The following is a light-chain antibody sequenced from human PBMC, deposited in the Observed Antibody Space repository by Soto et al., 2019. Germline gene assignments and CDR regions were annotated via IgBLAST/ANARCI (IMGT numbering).Light chain of an antibody. J-gene: IGKJ1*01. CDR3: LQYNNWPPETWT. CDR1: QSVSSN. Sequence: EIVMTQSPATPSVSPGERATLSCRASQSVSSNLAWYQHRPGQAPRLLINGASTRATGIPGRFSGSGSGTEFTLTISSLQSEDIAVYFCLQYNNWPPETWTFGPGTKVEIK. V-gene: IGKV3-15*01. CDR2: GAS.